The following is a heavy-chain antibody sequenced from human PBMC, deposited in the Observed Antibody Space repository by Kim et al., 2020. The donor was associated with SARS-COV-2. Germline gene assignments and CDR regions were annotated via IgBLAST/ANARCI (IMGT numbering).Heavy chain of an antibody. CDR1: GFTFSSYS. J-gene: IGHJ5*02. CDR3: ASLPFWSGSNWFDP. D-gene: IGHD3-3*01. V-gene: IGHV3-21*01. CDR2: ISSSSSYI. Sequence: GGSLRLSCAASGFTFSSYSMNWVRQAPGKGLEWVSSISSSSSYIYYADSVKGRFTISRDNAKNSLYLQMNSLRAEDTAVYYCASLPFWSGSNWFDPWGQGTLVTVSS.